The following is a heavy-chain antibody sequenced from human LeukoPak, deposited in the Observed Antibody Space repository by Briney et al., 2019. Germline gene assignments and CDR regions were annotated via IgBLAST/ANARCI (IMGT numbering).Heavy chain of an antibody. D-gene: IGHD5-24*01. CDR1: EFTVSRNY. V-gene: IGHV3-53*01. Sequence: GGSLRLSCTASEFTVSRNYMLWVRQAPGKGLKWVSLIFSNGDTHYADSVKGRFTIFRDTSKNTVSLQMNSLRVEDTAMYYCARDQMNYWGQGTLVTVSS. CDR2: IFSNGDT. J-gene: IGHJ4*02. CDR3: ARDQMNY.